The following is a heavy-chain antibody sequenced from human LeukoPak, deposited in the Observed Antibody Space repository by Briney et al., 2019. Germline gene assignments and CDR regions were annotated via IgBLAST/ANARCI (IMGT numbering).Heavy chain of an antibody. Sequence: GRSLRLSCAASGFTFSNYDMHWVRRAPGKGLEWVAVISYDGTNKYYADSVKGRFTISRDNSKNTLHLQMNSLRAEDTAVYYCAKDDRGNEAPFDYWGQGTLVTVSS. CDR2: ISYDGTNK. CDR3: AKDDRGNEAPFDY. J-gene: IGHJ4*02. CDR1: GFTFSNYD. V-gene: IGHV3-30*18.